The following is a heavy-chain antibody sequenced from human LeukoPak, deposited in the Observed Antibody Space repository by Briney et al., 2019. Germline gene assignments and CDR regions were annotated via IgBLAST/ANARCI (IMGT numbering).Heavy chain of an antibody. CDR2: VSYDGSNE. D-gene: IGHD3-10*01. CDR3: ARSYGSASYNIDY. Sequence: GGSLRLSCEVSGFTIFMYTMHWVRRAPGKGLEWVSLVSYDGSNEYYVDSVTGRFTISRDNSKNTLYLQMNSLRPEDTAVYYCARSYGSASYNIDYWGQGTLVTVSS. CDR1: GFTIFMYT. J-gene: IGHJ4*02. V-gene: IGHV3-30*04.